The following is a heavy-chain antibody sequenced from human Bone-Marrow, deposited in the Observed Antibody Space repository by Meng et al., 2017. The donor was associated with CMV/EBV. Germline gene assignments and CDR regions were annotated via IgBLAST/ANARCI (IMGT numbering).Heavy chain of an antibody. CDR2: INHSGST. V-gene: IGHV4-34*01. D-gene: IGHD3-3*01. J-gene: IGHJ5*02. CDR1: SFSGYD. CDR3: ARGLRYYDFWSGYSRFDP. Sequence: SFSGYDWSWIRQPPGKGLEWIGEINHSGSTNYNPSLKSRVTISVDTSKNQFSLKLSSVTAADTAVYYCARGLRYYDFWSGYSRFDPWGQGTLVTVSS.